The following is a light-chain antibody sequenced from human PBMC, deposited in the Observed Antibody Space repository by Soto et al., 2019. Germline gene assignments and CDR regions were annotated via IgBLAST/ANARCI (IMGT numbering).Light chain of an antibody. CDR1: QSVLYSSNNNNY. CDR3: HQYINAPWT. Sequence: DFVMTQSPDSLAVSLGERATINCKSSQSVLYSSNNNNYLSWYQQKPGQPPKLLIYWASTRESGVPDRFTGSGSGKDFTLTISRLQAEDVAVYYCHQYINAPWTFGQGTKVEIK. CDR2: WAS. J-gene: IGKJ1*01. V-gene: IGKV4-1*01.